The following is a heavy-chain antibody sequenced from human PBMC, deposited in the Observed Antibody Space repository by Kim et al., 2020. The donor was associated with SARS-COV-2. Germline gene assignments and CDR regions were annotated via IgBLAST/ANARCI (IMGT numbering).Heavy chain of an antibody. D-gene: IGHD2-2*02. CDR2: INPKSGGT. J-gene: IGHJ5*02. CDR1: GYTFTGYY. Sequence: ASVKVSCKASGYTFTGYYMHWVRQAPGQGLEWMGWINPKSGGTNYAQKFQGRVTMTRDTSISTAYMELSRLRSDDTAVYYCASLCSSTSCYTDNWFDPWGQGTLVTVSS. V-gene: IGHV1-2*02. CDR3: ASLCSSTSCYTDNWFDP.